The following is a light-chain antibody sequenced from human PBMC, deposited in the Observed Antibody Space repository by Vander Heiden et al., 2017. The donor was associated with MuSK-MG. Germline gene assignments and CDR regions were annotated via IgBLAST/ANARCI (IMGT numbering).Light chain of an antibody. J-gene: IGKJ4*01. V-gene: IGKV1-33*01. CDR2: DAS. Sequence: DIQMTQSPSSLSASVGDTVTITCQASQDISNYLNWYQQKPGKAPKLLIYDASNLETGVPSRFSGSGSGTDFTFTISSLQPEDIATYYCQQYDNIPLTFGEGTKVEIK. CDR3: QQYDNIPLT. CDR1: QDISNY.